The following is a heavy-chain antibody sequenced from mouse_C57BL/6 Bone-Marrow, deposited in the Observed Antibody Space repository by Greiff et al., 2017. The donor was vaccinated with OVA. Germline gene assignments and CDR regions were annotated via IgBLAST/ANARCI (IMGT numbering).Heavy chain of an antibody. D-gene: IGHD1-1*01. V-gene: IGHV1-85*01. CDR1: GYTFTSYD. CDR3: ARLYYGSSYWYFDY. J-gene: IGHJ2*01. Sequence: VMLVESGPELVKPGASVKLSCKASGYTFTSYDINWVKQRPGQGLEWIGWIYPRDGSTKYNEKFKGKATLTVGTSSSTAYMELHSLTSEDSAVYFCARLYYGSSYWYFDYWGQGTTLTVSS. CDR2: IYPRDGST.